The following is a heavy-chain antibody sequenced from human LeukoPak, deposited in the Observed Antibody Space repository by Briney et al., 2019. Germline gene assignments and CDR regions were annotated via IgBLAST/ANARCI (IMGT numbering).Heavy chain of an antibody. J-gene: IGHJ4*02. CDR1: GDSVSSNSAA. CDR3: ARDGSDYVWGSYRWGFDY. Sequence: SQTLSLTCAISGDSVSSNSAAWNWIRQSPSRGPEWLGRTYYRSKWYNDYAVSVKSRITINPDTSKNQFSLQLNSVTPEDTAVYYCARDGSDYVWGSYRWGFDYWGRGTLVTVSS. V-gene: IGHV6-1*01. CDR2: TYYRSKWYN. D-gene: IGHD3-16*02.